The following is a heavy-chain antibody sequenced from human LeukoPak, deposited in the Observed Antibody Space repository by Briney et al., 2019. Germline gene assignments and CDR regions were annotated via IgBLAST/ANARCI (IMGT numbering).Heavy chain of an antibody. Sequence: AASVKVSCKASGYTFTGYYMHWVRQAPGQGLEWMGWINPNSGGTNYAQKFQGRVTMTRDTSISTAYMELSRLRSDDTAVYFCARDPFYYDSSGEYYYNYMNYWGQGTLVTVSS. CDR2: INPNSGGT. V-gene: IGHV1-2*02. CDR1: GYTFTGYY. CDR3: ARDPFYYDSSGEYYYNYMNY. J-gene: IGHJ4*02. D-gene: IGHD3-22*01.